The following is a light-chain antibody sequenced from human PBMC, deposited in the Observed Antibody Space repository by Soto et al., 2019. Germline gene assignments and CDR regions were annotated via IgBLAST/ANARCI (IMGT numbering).Light chain of an antibody. CDR2: DVS. CDR1: SSDVGGYNY. V-gene: IGLV2-14*01. J-gene: IGLJ2*01. CDR3: SSYTSSSVV. Sequence: QSALTQPASVSGSPGQSITISCTGTSSDVGGYNYVSWYQQHPGKAPKLMIYDVSNRPSGVSNRFSGSKSGNTDSLTISGLQAEDEADYYFSSYTSSSVVFGGGTKLTGL.